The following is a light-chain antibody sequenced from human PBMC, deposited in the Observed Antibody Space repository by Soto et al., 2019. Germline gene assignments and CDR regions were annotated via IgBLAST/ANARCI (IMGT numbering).Light chain of an antibody. CDR3: QQLNNYPIT. CDR2: DAS. Sequence: GDRVTITCRASQAISSALAWYQQKPGKPPKLLIYDASTLQSGVPSRFSGSGSGTEFSLTISSLQAEDFATYYCQQLNNYPITFGQGTRLEIK. V-gene: IGKV1D-13*01. J-gene: IGKJ5*01. CDR1: QAISSA.